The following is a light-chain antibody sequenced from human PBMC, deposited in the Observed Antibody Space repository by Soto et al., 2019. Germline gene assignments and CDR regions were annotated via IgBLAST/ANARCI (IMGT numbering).Light chain of an antibody. V-gene: IGKV3-20*01. CDR2: GAS. Sequence: DIVLTQSPGTLSLSPGERASLSCRASQSVSSGHLAWYQQKPGQAPRLLIYGASSRATGIPDRFSGSGSGTDFTLSISSLQPDDFATYYCQHYNSYSEAFGQGTKVDIK. CDR1: QSVSSGH. J-gene: IGKJ1*01. CDR3: QHYNSYSEA.